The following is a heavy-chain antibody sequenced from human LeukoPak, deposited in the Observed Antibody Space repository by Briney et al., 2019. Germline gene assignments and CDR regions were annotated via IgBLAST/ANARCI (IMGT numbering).Heavy chain of an antibody. D-gene: IGHD1-26*01. CDR2: INWNGGST. Sequence: GGSLRLSCAASGFTFADHGMSWVRQAPGKGLEWVSAINWNGGSTAYADSVKGRFTISRDNAKNSLYLQMNSLSTEDTALYYCARGAIVGANFDYWGQGTLVTVSS. CDR1: GFTFADHG. V-gene: IGHV3-20*04. J-gene: IGHJ4*02. CDR3: ARGAIVGANFDY.